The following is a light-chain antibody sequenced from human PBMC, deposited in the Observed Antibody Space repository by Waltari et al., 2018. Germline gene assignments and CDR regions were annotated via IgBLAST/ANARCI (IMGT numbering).Light chain of an antibody. Sequence: DIVMTQSPDSLAVSLGERVTITCQSSQSLLYSSNNRNYLAWYQQKPGQAPKLLIHWASTRESGVPDRFIGSGSGTDFTLTISALQAEDVAVYFCQQHYTSPLSFGQGTKVEIK. CDR1: QSLLYSSNNRNY. CDR3: QQHYTSPLS. V-gene: IGKV4-1*01. J-gene: IGKJ2*03. CDR2: WAS.